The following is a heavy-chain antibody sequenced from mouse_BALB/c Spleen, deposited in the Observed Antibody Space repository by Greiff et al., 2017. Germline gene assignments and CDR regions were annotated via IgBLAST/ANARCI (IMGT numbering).Heavy chain of an antibody. Sequence: VQGVESGPDLVAPSQSLSITCTVSGFSLTSYGVHWVRQPPGKGLEWLVVIWSDGSTTYNSALKSRLSISKDNSKSQVFLKMNSLQTDDTAMYYCARHGQLGLLFPYAMDYWGQGTSVTVSS. V-gene: IGHV2-6-2*01. J-gene: IGHJ4*01. CDR3: ARHGQLGLLFPYAMDY. D-gene: IGHD3-2*01. CDR1: GFSLTSYG. CDR2: IWSDGST.